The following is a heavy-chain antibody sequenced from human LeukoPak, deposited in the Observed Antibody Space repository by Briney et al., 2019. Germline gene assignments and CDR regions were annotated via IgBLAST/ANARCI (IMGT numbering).Heavy chain of an antibody. CDR3: ARLRYYAVDV. Sequence: GGSLRLSCAASGFTSNTFDMTWDRQAPGRGLEWVSYISSGSSSRYYADSVKGRFTISRDNAKNSLYLQMNSLRAEDTAVYFCARLRYYAVDVWGQGTTVIVSS. CDR2: ISSGSSSR. J-gene: IGHJ6*02. V-gene: IGHV3-48*01. CDR1: GFTSNTFD.